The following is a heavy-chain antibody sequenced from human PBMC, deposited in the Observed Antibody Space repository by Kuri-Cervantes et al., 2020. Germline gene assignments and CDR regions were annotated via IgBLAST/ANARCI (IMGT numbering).Heavy chain of an antibody. V-gene: IGHV1-69*13. CDR1: GGTFSSYA. Sequence: SVKVSCKASGGTFSSYAISWVRQAPGQGLEWMGGIIPIFGTANYAQKFQGRVTITADESTSTAYMGLSSLRSEDTAVYYCAGFTMVRGVITTLDYWGQGTLVTVSS. J-gene: IGHJ4*02. CDR2: IIPIFGTA. CDR3: AGFTMVRGVITTLDY. D-gene: IGHD3-10*01.